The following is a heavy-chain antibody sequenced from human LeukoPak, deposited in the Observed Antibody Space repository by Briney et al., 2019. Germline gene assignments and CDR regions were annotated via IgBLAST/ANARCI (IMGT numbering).Heavy chain of an antibody. CDR1: GFTFSSYA. CDR3: AKFSGYSSSLYGMDV. CDR2: ISGSGGST. Sequence: GGSLRLSCAASGFTFSSYAMSWVRQAPGKGLEWVSAISGSGGSTYYADSVKGRFTISRDNSKNTLYLQMNSLRAEDTAVYYCAKFSGYSSSLYGMDVWGRGTTVTVSS. D-gene: IGHD6-13*01. V-gene: IGHV3-23*01. J-gene: IGHJ6*02.